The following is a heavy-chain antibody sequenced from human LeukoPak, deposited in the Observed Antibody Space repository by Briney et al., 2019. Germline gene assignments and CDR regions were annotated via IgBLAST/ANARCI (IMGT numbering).Heavy chain of an antibody. Sequence: GGSLRLSCAASGFTFSSYGMPWVRQAPGKGLEWVAVIWYDGSSKYYADSVKGRFTISRDNSKNTLYLQMNSLRAEDTAVYYCARFPQDCSSTSCYYYYYYGMDVWGQGTTVTVSS. CDR1: GFTFSSYG. V-gene: IGHV3-33*01. D-gene: IGHD2-2*01. CDR3: ARFPQDCSSTSCYYYYYYGMDV. CDR2: IWYDGSSK. J-gene: IGHJ6*02.